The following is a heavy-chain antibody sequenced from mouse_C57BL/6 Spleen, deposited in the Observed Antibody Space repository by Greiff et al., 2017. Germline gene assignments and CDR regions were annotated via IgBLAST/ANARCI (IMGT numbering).Heavy chain of an antibody. J-gene: IGHJ3*01. CDR2: IRSKSNNYAT. CDR3: VFLLRGAY. V-gene: IGHV10-1*01. D-gene: IGHD1-1*01. CDR1: GFSFNTYA. Sequence: EVKLMESGGGLVQPKGSLKLSCAASGFSFNTYAMNWVRQAPGKGLEWVARIRSKSNNYATYYADSVKDRFTISRDDSESMLYLQMNNLKTEDTAMYYCVFLLRGAYWGQGTLVTVSA.